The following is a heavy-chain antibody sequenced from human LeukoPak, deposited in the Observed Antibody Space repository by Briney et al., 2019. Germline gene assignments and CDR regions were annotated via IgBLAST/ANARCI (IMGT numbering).Heavy chain of an antibody. D-gene: IGHD5-12*01. J-gene: IGHJ6*02. Sequence: GGSLRLSCAASGFTLSNCRMYWVRQAPGRGLVWVSRINGDGTTTTYADSVKGRFTISRDNAKNTLYLQMNSLRVDDTSVYYCARRGYSGVWGMDVWGQGTTVTVSS. V-gene: IGHV3-74*01. CDR3: ARRGYSGVWGMDV. CDR2: INGDGTTT. CDR1: GFTLSNCR.